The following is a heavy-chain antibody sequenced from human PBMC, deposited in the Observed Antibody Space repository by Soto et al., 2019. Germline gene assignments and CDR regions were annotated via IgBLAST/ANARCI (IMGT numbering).Heavy chain of an antibody. CDR1: GYTFTRNG. CDR2: ISPKSGSI. V-gene: IGHV1-18*01. CDR3: ARDVGYSYGYLPYYYGMDV. D-gene: IGHD5-18*01. Sequence: ASVKVSCKTSGYTFTRNGISWVRQAPGRGLEWMGWISPKSGSIKYAQKFQGRVTMTTDTSTSTAYMELRSLRSDDTAVYYCARDVGYSYGYLPYYYGMDVWGQGTTVTVSS. J-gene: IGHJ6*02.